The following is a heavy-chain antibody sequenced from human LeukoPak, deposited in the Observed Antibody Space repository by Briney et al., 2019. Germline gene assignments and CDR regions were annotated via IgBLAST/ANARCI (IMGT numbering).Heavy chain of an antibody. CDR2: ISGSGGGT. Sequence: SGGSLRLSCAASGFTFSSHVMGWVRQAPGKGLEWVSTISGSGGGTYYADSVKGRFTISRDNSKNTLYLQMNSLRAEDTAVYYCAKGEWLAHFDYWGQGTLVTVSS. V-gene: IGHV3-23*01. D-gene: IGHD6-19*01. CDR3: AKGEWLAHFDY. J-gene: IGHJ4*02. CDR1: GFTFSSHV.